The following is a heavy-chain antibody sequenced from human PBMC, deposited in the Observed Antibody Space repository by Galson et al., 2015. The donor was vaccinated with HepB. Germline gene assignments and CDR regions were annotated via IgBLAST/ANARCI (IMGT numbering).Heavy chain of an antibody. CDR1: GFTFGDST. CDR3: AKDIGIVIPGTMWSFLFDY. Sequence: SLRLSCAASGFTFGDSTMHWVRQVPGKGLEWVSLISWDGGTKYYADSVKARFTVSRDNSKNSLYLQMNSLRTEDTAFYYCAKDIGIVIPGTMWSFLFDYWGQGTLVTVSS. D-gene: IGHD2-2*01. J-gene: IGHJ4*02. V-gene: IGHV3-43*01. CDR2: ISWDGGTK.